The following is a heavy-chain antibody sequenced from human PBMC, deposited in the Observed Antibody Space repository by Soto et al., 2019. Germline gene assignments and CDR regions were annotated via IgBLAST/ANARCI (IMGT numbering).Heavy chain of an antibody. Sequence: EVQLLESGGGLVQPGGSLRLSCADSGFTFSSYAMIWVRQAPGKGLEWVSAISGSGGSTYYADSVKGRFTISRDNSKNTLYLQMNSLRAEDTAVYYCAKVGGVVGATRGYYYYYGMDGWGQGTTVTVSS. V-gene: IGHV3-23*01. CDR3: AKVGGVVGATRGYYYYYGMDG. D-gene: IGHD1-26*01. J-gene: IGHJ6*02. CDR1: GFTFSSYA. CDR2: ISGSGGST.